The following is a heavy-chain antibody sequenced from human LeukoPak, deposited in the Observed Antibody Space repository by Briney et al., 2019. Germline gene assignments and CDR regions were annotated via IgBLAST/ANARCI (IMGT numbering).Heavy chain of an antibody. CDR3: AKHDYYYDSSGYYFDY. CDR1: GFTFSSYA. CDR2: ISGSGGST. D-gene: IGHD3-22*01. J-gene: IGHJ4*02. Sequence: PGGSLRLSCAASGFTFSSYAMSWVRQAPGKGLEWVSAISGSGGSTYYADSVKGRFTISRDNSKNTLYLQMNSLRAEDTAVYYCAKHDYYYDSSGYYFDYWGQGTLVTVSS. V-gene: IGHV3-23*01.